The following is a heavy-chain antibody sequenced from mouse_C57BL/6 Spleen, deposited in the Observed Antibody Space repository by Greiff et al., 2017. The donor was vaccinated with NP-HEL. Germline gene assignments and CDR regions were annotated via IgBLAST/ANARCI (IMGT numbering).Heavy chain of an antibody. J-gene: IGHJ2*01. D-gene: IGHD2-3*01. Sequence: EVHLVESGGGLVKPGGSLKLSCAASGFTFSSYAMSWVRQTPEKRLEWVATISDGGSYTYYPDNVKGRFTISRDNAKNNLYLQMSHLKSEDTAMYYCARGDGYYGDWGQGTTLTVSS. CDR3: ARGDGYYGD. CDR1: GFTFSSYA. CDR2: ISDGGSYT. V-gene: IGHV5-4*01.